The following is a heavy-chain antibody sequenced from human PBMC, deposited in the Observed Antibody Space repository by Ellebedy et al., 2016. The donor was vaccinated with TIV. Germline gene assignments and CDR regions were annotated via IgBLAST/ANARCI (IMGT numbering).Heavy chain of an antibody. D-gene: IGHD2-15*01. CDR1: GGSISSSSYY. CDR2: IYYSGTT. J-gene: IGHJ4*02. Sequence: MPSETLSLTCTVSGGSISSSSYYWAWVRQPPGKALAWIGNIYYSGTTYYNSSLKSRVTISIETSKNQFSLTLTSVTAADTAVYYCARDMRLPGWGQGTLVTVSS. CDR3: ARDMRLPG. V-gene: IGHV4-39*07.